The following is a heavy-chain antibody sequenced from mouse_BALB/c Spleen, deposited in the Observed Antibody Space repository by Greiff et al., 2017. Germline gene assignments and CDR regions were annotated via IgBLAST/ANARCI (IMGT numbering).Heavy chain of an antibody. J-gene: IGHJ4*01. CDR2: IWAGGST. CDR1: GFSLTSYG. CDR3: AREANYYGSSSYAMDY. D-gene: IGHD1-1*01. Sequence: VHLVESGPGLVAPSQSLSITCTVSGFSLTSYGVHWVRQPPGKGLEWLGVIWAGGSTNYNSALMSRLSISKDNSKSQVFLKMNSLQTDDTAMYYCAREANYYGSSSYAMDYWGQGTSVTVSS. V-gene: IGHV2-9*02.